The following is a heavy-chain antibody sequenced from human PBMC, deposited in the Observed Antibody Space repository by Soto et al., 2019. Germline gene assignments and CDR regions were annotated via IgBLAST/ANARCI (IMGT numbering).Heavy chain of an antibody. CDR1: GFTFSSYE. D-gene: IGHD3-3*01. CDR2: ISSSGSTI. J-gene: IGHJ4*02. V-gene: IGHV3-48*03. Sequence: PGGSLRLSCAASGFTFSSYEMNWVRQAPGKGLEWVSYISSSGSTIYYADSVKGRFTISRDNAKNSLYLQMNSLRAEDTAVYYCARGNDFWSGYYFDYWGQGTLVTVPQ. CDR3: ARGNDFWSGYYFDY.